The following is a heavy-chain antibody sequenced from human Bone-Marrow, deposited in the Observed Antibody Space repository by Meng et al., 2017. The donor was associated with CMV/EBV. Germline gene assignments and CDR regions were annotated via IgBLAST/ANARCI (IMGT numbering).Heavy chain of an antibody. CDR3: AKDRWKQLWLQNFDI. CDR1: GGTFSSYA. D-gene: IGHD5-18*01. V-gene: IGHV3-23*01. J-gene: IGHJ3*02. CDR2: ISGSGGST. Sequence: SCKASGGTFSSYAMNWVRQAPGKGLEWVSAISGSGGSTYYADSVKCRFTIPRDSSKNTLYLQMKSLRAEDTAVYYCAKDRWKQLWLQNFDIWGQGTMVTVSS.